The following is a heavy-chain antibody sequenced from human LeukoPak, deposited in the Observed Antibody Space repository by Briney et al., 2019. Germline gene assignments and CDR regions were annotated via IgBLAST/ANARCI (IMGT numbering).Heavy chain of an antibody. CDR2: TYYRSKWYN. Sequence: SQTLSLTCAISGDSVSGNSAAWNWIRQSPSRGLEWLGRTYYRSKWYNDYAVSVKSRITINPDTSKNQFSLQLNSVTPEDTAVYYCARGRTYYDFWSGYGSKNAFDIWGQGTMVTVSS. V-gene: IGHV6-1*01. D-gene: IGHD3-3*01. CDR3: ARGRTYYDFWSGYGSKNAFDI. J-gene: IGHJ3*02. CDR1: GDSVSGNSAA.